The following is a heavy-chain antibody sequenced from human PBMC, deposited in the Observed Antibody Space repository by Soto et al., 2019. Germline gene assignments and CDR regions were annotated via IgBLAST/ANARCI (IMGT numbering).Heavy chain of an antibody. D-gene: IGHD6-19*01. Sequence: SETLSLTCTVSGGSISSSSYYWGWIRQPPGKGLEWIGSIYYSGSTYYNPSLKSRVTISVDTSKNQFSLKLSSVTAADTAVYYCARHFPISSGWSSVCFDYWGHGTLATVSS. J-gene: IGHJ4*01. CDR3: ARHFPISSGWSSVCFDY. V-gene: IGHV4-39*01. CDR2: IYYSGST. CDR1: GGSISSSSYY.